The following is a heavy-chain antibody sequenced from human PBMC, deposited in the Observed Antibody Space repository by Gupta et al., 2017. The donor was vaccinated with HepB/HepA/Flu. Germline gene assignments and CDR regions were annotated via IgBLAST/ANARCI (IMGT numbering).Heavy chain of an antibody. CDR1: GGSFSGYY. CDR3: ARDGGRQLRRFDP. Sequence: QVQLQQWGAGLLKPSETLSLTCAVSGGSFSGYYWSWIRQPPGKGLEWIGKINHSGSTNYNPSLKSRVTISVDTSKNQFSLKLSSVTAADTAVYYCARDGGRQLRRFDPWGQGTLVTVSS. CDR2: INHSGST. D-gene: IGHD6-6*01. V-gene: IGHV4-34*01. J-gene: IGHJ5*02.